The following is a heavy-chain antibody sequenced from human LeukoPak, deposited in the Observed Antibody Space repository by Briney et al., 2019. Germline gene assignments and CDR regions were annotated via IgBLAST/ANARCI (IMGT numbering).Heavy chain of an antibody. CDR2: IDYSGST. CDR3: ARDREWELQSLRYFDY. Sequence: PSETLSLTCTVSGGSISSYYWSWIRQPPGKGLEWIGYIDYSGSTYDNPSLKSRVTISVDTSKNQFSLKLSSVTAADTAVYYCARDREWELQSLRYFDYWGQGTLVTVSS. V-gene: IGHV4-59*01. CDR1: GGSISSYY. J-gene: IGHJ4*02. D-gene: IGHD1-26*01.